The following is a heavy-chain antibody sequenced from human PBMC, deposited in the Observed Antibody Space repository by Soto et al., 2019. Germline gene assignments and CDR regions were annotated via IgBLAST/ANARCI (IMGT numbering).Heavy chain of an antibody. CDR2: MNPNSGNT. CDR3: AIGFAAAGWFYSKGNWFDP. Sequence: ASVKVSCKASGYTFTSYDINWVRQATGQGLEWMGWMNPNSGNTGYAQKFQGRVTMTRNTSISTAYMELSSLRSEDTAVYYCAIGFAAAGWFYSKGNWFDPWGQGTLVTVSS. D-gene: IGHD4-4*01. CDR1: GYTFTSYD. J-gene: IGHJ5*02. V-gene: IGHV1-8*01.